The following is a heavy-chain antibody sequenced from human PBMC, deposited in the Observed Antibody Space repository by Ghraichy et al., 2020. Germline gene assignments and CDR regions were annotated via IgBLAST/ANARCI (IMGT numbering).Heavy chain of an antibody. D-gene: IGHD2-15*01. CDR2: IYYSGST. CDR1: GGSISSSSYY. V-gene: IGHV4-39*01. J-gene: IGHJ6*02. CDR3: ARHSPYCSGGSCYPGRYYYYGMDV. Sequence: SETLSLTCTVSGGSISSSSYYWGWVRQPPGKGLEWIGTIYYSGSTYYNPSLKSRVTISVDTSKNQFSLKLSSVTAADTAVYYCARHSPYCSGGSCYPGRYYYYGMDVWGQGTTVTVSS.